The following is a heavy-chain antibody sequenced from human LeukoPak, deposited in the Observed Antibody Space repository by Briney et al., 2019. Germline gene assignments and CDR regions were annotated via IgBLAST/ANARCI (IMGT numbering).Heavy chain of an antibody. J-gene: IGHJ6*03. CDR1: GFSLSTSGMC. V-gene: IGHV2-70*11. CDR3: VRYCSATTDYYYTVDV. CDR2: IDWDDDK. D-gene: IGHD4-17*01. Sequence: RESGPALVKPTQTLTLTCTFSGFSLSTSGMCVSWIRQPPGKALEWLARIDWDDDKYYSTSLKTRLTTSKDTSKNQVVLTMNNIDPMDTDTYYCVRYCSATTDYYYTVDVWGKGTTVTVSS.